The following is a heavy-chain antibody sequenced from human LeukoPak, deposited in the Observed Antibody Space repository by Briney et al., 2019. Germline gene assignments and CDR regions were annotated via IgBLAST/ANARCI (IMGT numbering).Heavy chain of an antibody. CDR2: IFSGGST. Sequence: PSETLSLTCTVSGGSISSYYWSWIRQPPGKGLEWIGYIFSGGSTDYNPSLKSRTTISLDTSKSQFSLTVSSVTAADTAVYYCARGVCTSSYCYAGDYGMDVWGQGTTVTVSS. V-gene: IGHV4-59*08. CDR3: ARGVCTSSYCYAGDYGMDV. J-gene: IGHJ6*02. CDR1: GGSISSYY. D-gene: IGHD2-2*01.